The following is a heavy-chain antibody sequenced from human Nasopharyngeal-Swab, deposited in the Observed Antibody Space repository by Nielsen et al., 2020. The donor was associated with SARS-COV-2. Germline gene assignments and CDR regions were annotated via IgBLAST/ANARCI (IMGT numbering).Heavy chain of an antibody. V-gene: IGHV3-9*01. D-gene: IGHD1-1*01. J-gene: IGHJ6*03. CDR3: AHNRIGYYYYMDV. Sequence: LKISCVASGFAFDDFAMHWVRQAPGKGLEWVAGINWNSGTKVYADSVRGRFSISRDNAKNSLYLQMNGLRPEDTAVYYCAHNRIGYYYYMDVWGKGTTVTVSS. CDR2: INWNSGTK. CDR1: GFAFDDFA.